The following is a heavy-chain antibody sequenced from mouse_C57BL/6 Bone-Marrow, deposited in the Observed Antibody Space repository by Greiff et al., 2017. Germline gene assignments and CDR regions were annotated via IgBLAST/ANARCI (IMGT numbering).Heavy chain of an antibody. CDR3: ARGPLIYYYGSSISWFAY. CDR1: GYTFTSYT. D-gene: IGHD1-1*01. CDR2: INPSSGYT. J-gene: IGHJ3*01. V-gene: IGHV1-4*01. Sequence: VQLQQSGAELARPGASVKMSCKASGYTFTSYTMPWVKQRPGQGLEWIGYINPSSGYTKYNQKFKDKATLTADKSSSTAYMQLSSLTSEDSAVYYCARGPLIYYYGSSISWFAYWGQGTLVTVSA.